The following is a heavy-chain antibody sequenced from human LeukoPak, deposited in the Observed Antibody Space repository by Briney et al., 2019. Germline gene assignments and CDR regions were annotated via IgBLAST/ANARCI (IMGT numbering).Heavy chain of an antibody. Sequence: VASVTVSCKTSGYTFTSYLAHWVRQASGQGLEWMGIINPSDGSTSYAQKFQGRVAMTRDTSTSTVYMELSSLRSDDTAVYYCVRELVGGYFDYWGQGTLVTVSS. V-gene: IGHV1-46*01. CDR1: GYTFTSYL. D-gene: IGHD1-26*01. CDR3: VRELVGGYFDY. J-gene: IGHJ4*02. CDR2: INPSDGST.